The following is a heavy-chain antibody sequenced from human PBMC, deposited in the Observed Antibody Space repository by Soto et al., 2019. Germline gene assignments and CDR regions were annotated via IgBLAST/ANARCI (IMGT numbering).Heavy chain of an antibody. D-gene: IGHD6-13*01. CDR2: IIPILGIA. J-gene: IGHJ4*02. CDR3: ARGIAAASTDGLDHFDY. CDR1: GGTFSSYT. V-gene: IGHV1-69*02. Sequence: ASVKVSCKASGGTFSSYTISWVRQAPGQGLEWMGRIIPILGIANYAQKFQGRVTITADKSTSTAYMELSSLRSEDTAVYYCARGIAAASTDGLDHFDYWGQGTLVTVSS.